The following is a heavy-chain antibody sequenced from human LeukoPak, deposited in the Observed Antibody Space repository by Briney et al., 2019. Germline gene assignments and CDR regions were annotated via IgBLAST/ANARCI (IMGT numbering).Heavy chain of an antibody. J-gene: IGHJ6*03. V-gene: IGHV1-8*03. Sequence: ASVKVSCKASGYTFTSYDINWVRQATGQGLGWMGWMNPNSGNTGYAQKFQGRVTITRNTSISTAYMELSSLRSEDTAVYYCARSAATTMVTNYYYYYMDVWGKGTTVTVSS. CDR2: MNPNSGNT. CDR3: ARSAATTMVTNYYYYYMDV. D-gene: IGHD4-17*01. CDR1: GYTFTSYD.